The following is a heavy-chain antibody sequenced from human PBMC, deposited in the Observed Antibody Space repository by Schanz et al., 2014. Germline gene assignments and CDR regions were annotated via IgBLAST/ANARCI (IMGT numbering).Heavy chain of an antibody. CDR2: INTETGNP. CDR1: GGTFSSYA. J-gene: IGHJ4*02. D-gene: IGHD7-27*01. CDR3: ARDALLGRNIDY. V-gene: IGHV7-4-1*02. Sequence: QVQLVQSGAEVKKPGSSVKVSCKASGGTFSSYAFSWVRQAPGQGLEWMGRINTETGNPTYGQGFTGRVVLSLDTSVSTAYLQISSLRSEDTGVYYCARDALLGRNIDYWGQGTLVTVSS.